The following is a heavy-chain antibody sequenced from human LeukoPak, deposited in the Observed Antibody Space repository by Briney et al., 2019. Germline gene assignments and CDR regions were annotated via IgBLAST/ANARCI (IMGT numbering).Heavy chain of an antibody. CDR3: VKSASSFGANWFDP. D-gene: IGHD3-10*01. CDR1: TFTFSNYA. J-gene: IGHJ5*02. V-gene: IGHV3-64D*09. Sequence: PGVSLSLSCSAYTFTFSNYAMHWDPQAPGQGLKYVSAISSNGDSTYNADSVKGRFIIARDNSKNSLSLQMSSLRPENTAVYYCVKSASSFGANWFDPWGQGTLVTVSS. CDR2: ISSNGDST.